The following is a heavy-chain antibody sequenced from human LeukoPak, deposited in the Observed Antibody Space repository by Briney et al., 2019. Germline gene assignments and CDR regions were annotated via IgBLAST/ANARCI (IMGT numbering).Heavy chain of an antibody. D-gene: IGHD3-22*01. J-gene: IGHJ4*02. CDR1: GFTFSSYS. Sequence: GGSLRLSCAASGFTFSSYSMNWVRQAPGKGLEWVSYISSSSSTIYYADSVKGRFTISRDNAKNSLYLQMNSLRAEDTAVYYCAKAYGSSGYYQLPIDFWGQGTLVTVSS. CDR3: AKAYGSSGYYQLPIDF. V-gene: IGHV3-48*01. CDR2: ISSSSSTI.